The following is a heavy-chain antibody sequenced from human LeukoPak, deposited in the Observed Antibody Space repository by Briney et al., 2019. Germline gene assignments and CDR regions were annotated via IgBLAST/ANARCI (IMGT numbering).Heavy chain of an antibody. CDR2: ISTYNGDT. V-gene: IGHV1-18*01. J-gene: IGHJ4*02. D-gene: IGHD1-26*01. Sequence: GASLRVSSTASGYTFTSYGITWVRQAPGQRLEWMGWISTYNGDTNYAQKLQGRVTMTTDAYTSTAYMEVRSLRSDDRAVYYCARDKSGRVNFDYWGQGTLVTVSS. CDR1: GYTFTSYG. CDR3: ARDKSGRVNFDY.